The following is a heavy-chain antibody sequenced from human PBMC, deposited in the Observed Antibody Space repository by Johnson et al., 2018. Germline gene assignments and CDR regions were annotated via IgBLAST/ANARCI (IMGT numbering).Heavy chain of an antibody. J-gene: IGHJ3*02. D-gene: IGHD6-6*01. V-gene: IGHV3-30*03. CDR2: ISYEGSNK. CDR1: GFTFSSYG. CDR3: AGTSNAFDI. Sequence: QVQLVESGGGVVQPGRSLRLSCAASGFTFSSYGMHWVRQAPGKGLEWVAVISYEGSNKYYAESVKGLFTITRDNSKNSLYLQMNSLSAEDTAVYYSAGTSNAFDIWGQGTMVTVSS.